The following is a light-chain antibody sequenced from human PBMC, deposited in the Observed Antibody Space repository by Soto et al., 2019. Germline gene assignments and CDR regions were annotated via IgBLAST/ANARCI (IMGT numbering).Light chain of an antibody. CDR1: QSVSSY. J-gene: IGKJ3*01. Sequence: EIVLTQSPATLSLSPGERATLSCRASQSVSSYLAWYQQKPGHAPTLLIYDASNRATGIPARFSGSGSGTDFTLIICCLQAEDFAVYYCQQRSNWPLFTFGPGTKVDIK. CDR3: QQRSNWPLFT. V-gene: IGKV3-11*01. CDR2: DAS.